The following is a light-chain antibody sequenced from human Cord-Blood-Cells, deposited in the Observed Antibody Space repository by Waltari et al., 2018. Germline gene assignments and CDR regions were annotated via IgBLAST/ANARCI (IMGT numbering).Light chain of an antibody. Sequence: DIVMTQSPDSLAVSLGERATINSKSSQSVLYSSNNKNYLAWYQQKPGQPPKLLIYCASTRESGVPDRFSGSGSGTDFTLTISSLQAEDVAVYYCQQYYSTPHSFGQGTKLEIK. CDR1: QSVLYSSNNKNY. J-gene: IGKJ2*03. CDR2: CAS. CDR3: QQYYSTPHS. V-gene: IGKV4-1*01.